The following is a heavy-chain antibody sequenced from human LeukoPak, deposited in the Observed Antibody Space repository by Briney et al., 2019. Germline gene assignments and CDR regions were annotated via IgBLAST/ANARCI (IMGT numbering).Heavy chain of an antibody. V-gene: IGHV3-30*18. CDR1: GFTFSSYA. CDR3: AKDPEDSSAYLGYFDY. D-gene: IGHD3-22*01. J-gene: IGHJ4*02. Sequence: GGSLRLSCAASGFTFSSYAMHWVRQAPGKGLEWVAVLSHDENYKHFGEAVKGRFTVSRDNSKNTLYLQMNSLRAEDTAVYYCAKDPEDSSAYLGYFDYWGQGTLVTVSS. CDR2: LSHDENYK.